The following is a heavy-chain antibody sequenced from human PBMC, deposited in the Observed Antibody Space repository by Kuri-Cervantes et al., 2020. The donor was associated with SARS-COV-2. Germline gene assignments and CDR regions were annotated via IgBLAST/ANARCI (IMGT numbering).Heavy chain of an antibody. CDR2: IYYSGST. J-gene: IGHJ5*02. CDR3: ASDKGILTGYYTGWFDP. V-gene: IGHV4-59*01. D-gene: IGHD3-9*01. CDR1: GGSISSYY. Sequence: ESLKISCTVSGGSISSYYWSWIRQPPGKGLEWIGYIYYSGSTNYNPSLKSRVTISVDTSKNPFSLKLRSVTAADTAVYYGASDKGILTGYYTGWFDPWGQGALVTVSS.